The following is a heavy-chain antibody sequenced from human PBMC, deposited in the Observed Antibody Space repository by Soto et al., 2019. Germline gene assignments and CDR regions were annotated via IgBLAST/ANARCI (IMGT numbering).Heavy chain of an antibody. CDR2: IDYSGST. V-gene: IGHV4-59*01. CDR1: GGSIGTYY. CDR3: ARARWSFGRIDTSDI. D-gene: IGHD1-26*01. Sequence: SETLSLTCTVSGGSIGTYYWSWIRQPPGKGLEWIGYIDYSGSTNYNPSLKSRVTISLDTSKSQFSVKLSSVTAADTAVYYCARARWSFGRIDTSDIWGQGTMVTVSS. J-gene: IGHJ3*02.